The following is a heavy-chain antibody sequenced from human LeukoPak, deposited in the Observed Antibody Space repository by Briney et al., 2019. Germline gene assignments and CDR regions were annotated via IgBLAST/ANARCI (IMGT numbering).Heavy chain of an antibody. Sequence: SETLSLTCAVSGGSISSGGYSWNWIRQPPGKGLEWIGRIYTSGSTNYNPSLKSRVTMSVDTSKNQFSLKLSSVTAADTAVYYCARDFCSGGSCPKKGDWFDPWGQGTLVTVSS. D-gene: IGHD2-15*01. J-gene: IGHJ5*02. CDR3: ARDFCSGGSCPKKGDWFDP. V-gene: IGHV4-61*02. CDR1: GGSISSGGYS. CDR2: IYTSGST.